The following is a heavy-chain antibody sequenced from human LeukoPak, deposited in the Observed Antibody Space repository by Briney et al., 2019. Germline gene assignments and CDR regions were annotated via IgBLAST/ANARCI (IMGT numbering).Heavy chain of an antibody. CDR2: ISAYNANT. J-gene: IGHJ6*04. CDR1: GYTFTNYG. Sequence: GASVKVSCKASGYTFTNYGITWVRQAPGQGLEWMGWISAYNANTNYAQKFQGRVTMTTDTSTSTVYMELRGLRSDDTAIYYCARTDYDILTGARMDVWGKGTTVTVSS. V-gene: IGHV1-18*04. CDR3: ARTDYDILTGARMDV. D-gene: IGHD3-9*01.